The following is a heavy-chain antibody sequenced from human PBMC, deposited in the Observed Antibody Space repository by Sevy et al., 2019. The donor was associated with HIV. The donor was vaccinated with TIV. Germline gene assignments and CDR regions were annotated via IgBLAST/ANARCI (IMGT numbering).Heavy chain of an antibody. V-gene: IGHV1-24*01. CDR1: GYTLTKLS. Sequence: ASVKVSCKVSGYTLTKLSMHWVRQAPGKGLEWMGTFDPEDGETIYAQKFQGRVTMTEDTSTDTAYMELNSLRSEDTAVYYCATTKDYYENSGDPFDYWGQGTLVTVSS. CDR2: FDPEDGET. D-gene: IGHD3-22*01. CDR3: ATTKDYYENSGDPFDY. J-gene: IGHJ4*02.